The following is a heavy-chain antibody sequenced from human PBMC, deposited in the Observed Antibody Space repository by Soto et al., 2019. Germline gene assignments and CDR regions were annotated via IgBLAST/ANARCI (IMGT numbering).Heavy chain of an antibody. CDR3: ATALDILTFYGMDV. Sequence: EVQLVESGGGLVKPGGSLRLSCAASGFTFSNAWMNWVRQAPGKGLEWVGRIKSKTDGGTTDYAAPVKGRFTISRDDSKNTLYLQMNSLKTEDTAVYYCATALDILTFYGMDVWGQGTTVTVSS. V-gene: IGHV3-15*07. J-gene: IGHJ6*02. CDR2: IKSKTDGGTT. D-gene: IGHD3-9*01. CDR1: GFTFSNAW.